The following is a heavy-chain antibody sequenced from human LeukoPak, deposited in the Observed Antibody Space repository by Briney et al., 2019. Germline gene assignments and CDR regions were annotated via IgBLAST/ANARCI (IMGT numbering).Heavy chain of an antibody. J-gene: IGHJ5*02. D-gene: IGHD1-1*01. CDR1: GFTFSGYY. CDR3: TRVAQSGPTGWFDP. V-gene: IGHV3-21*01. CDR2: ISSTGSYI. Sequence: GGSLRLSCAASGFTFSGYYMSWIRQAPGKGLEWVSSISSTGSYIYYADSVKGRFTISRDNPGNVFYLQMDSLRAEDTAVYYCTRVAQSGPTGWFDPWGQGTLVTVSS.